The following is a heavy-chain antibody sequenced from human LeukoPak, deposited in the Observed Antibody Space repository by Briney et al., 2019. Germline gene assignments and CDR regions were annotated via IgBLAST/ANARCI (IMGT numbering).Heavy chain of an antibody. CDR2: IKQDGSEK. D-gene: IGHD5-12*01. CDR1: GFTFSSYW. CDR3: ARETHDGSRIYSGFDAFDI. Sequence: PGGSLRLSCAASGFTFSSYWMSWVRQAPGKGLEWVANIKQDGSEKYYVDSVKGRFTISRDNAKNSLYLQMNSLRAEDTAVYYCARETHDGSRIYSGFDAFDIWGQGTMVTVSS. V-gene: IGHV3-7*01. J-gene: IGHJ3*02.